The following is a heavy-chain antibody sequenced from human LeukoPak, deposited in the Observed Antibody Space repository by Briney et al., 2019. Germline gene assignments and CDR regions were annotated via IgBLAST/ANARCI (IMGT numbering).Heavy chain of an antibody. CDR1: GYTFTNYW. CDR3: ARHFTGYSSGWYQNAFDI. D-gene: IGHD6-19*01. CDR2: IYPGDSDT. J-gene: IGHJ3*02. Sequence: GESLKISCKGSGYTFTNYWIGWVRPMPGKGLEFMGIIYPGDSDTRYSPSFQGQVTISADKSINTAYLQWSSLKASDTAMYYCARHFTGYSSGWYQNAFDIWGQGTMVTVSS. V-gene: IGHV5-51*01.